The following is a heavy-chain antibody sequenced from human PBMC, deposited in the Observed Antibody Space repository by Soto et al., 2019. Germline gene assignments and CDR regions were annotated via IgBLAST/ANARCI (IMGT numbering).Heavy chain of an antibody. V-gene: IGHV3-15*01. Sequence: GGSLRLSCAASGFPFSTYSMSWVRQAPGRGLEWVGRIKRKTDGGTTDYAAPVKGRFTISRDDSKNTLYLQMNSLKTEDTAVYYCTTGIVVVIPSGMDVWGKGTTVTVST. CDR3: TTGIVVVIPSGMDV. CDR1: GFPFSTYS. D-gene: IGHD3-22*01. CDR2: IKRKTDGGTT. J-gene: IGHJ6*04.